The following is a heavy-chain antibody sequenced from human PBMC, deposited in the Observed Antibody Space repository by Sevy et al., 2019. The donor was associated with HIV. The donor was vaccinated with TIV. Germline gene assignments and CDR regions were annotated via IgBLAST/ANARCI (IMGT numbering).Heavy chain of an antibody. D-gene: IGHD3-22*01. Sequence: GGSLRLSCAASGFTFSSYGMHWVRQAPGKGLEWVAVIWYDGSNKYYADSVKGRFTISRDNSKNTLYLQMNSLRAEDTAVYCCARDRSGYDSSGYYWSDAFDIWGQGTMVTVSS. V-gene: IGHV3-33*01. CDR2: IWYDGSNK. CDR1: GFTFSSYG. CDR3: ARDRSGYDSSGYYWSDAFDI. J-gene: IGHJ3*02.